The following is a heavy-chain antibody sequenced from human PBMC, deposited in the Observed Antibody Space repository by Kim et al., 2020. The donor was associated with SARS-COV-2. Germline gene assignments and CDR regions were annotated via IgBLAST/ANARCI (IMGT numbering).Heavy chain of an antibody. J-gene: IGHJ4*02. V-gene: IGHV4-34*01. CDR2: INHSGST. Sequence: SETLSLTCAVYGGSFSGYYWSWIRQPPGKGLEWIGEINHSGSTNYNPSLKSRVTISVDTSKNQFSLKLSSVTAADTAVYYCGVVTATRRPEYWGQGTLVT. CDR3: GVVTATRRPEY. D-gene: IGHD2-21*02. CDR1: GGSFSGYY.